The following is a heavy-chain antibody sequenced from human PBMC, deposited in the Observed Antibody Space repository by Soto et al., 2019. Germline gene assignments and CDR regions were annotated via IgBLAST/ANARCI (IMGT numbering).Heavy chain of an antibody. CDR2: IYYTGTT. D-gene: IGHD3-10*01. CDR3: ARAIGGLAGLDY. Sequence: SETLSLTCTVSGGSLSTYYWSWIRQPPGKGLEGIGYIYYTGTTSYNPSLGSPVTITVDTSKNQFSLRLKSVTAADPAVYYCARAIGGLAGLDYWGQGTLVTVSS. V-gene: IGHV4-59*01. J-gene: IGHJ4*02. CDR1: GGSLSTYY.